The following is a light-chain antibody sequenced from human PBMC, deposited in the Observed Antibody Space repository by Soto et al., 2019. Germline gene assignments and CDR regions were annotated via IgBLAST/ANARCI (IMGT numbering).Light chain of an antibody. Sequence: SYELTQPPSVSVSRGQTASITCSGDKLGDKYACWYQQKPGQSPVLVIYQDSKRPSGIPERFSGSNSGNTATLTISGTQAMDEADYYWQAWDNSLVVGGGTKVTVL. V-gene: IGLV3-1*01. CDR1: KLGDKY. CDR2: QDS. J-gene: IGLJ2*01. CDR3: QAWDNSLV.